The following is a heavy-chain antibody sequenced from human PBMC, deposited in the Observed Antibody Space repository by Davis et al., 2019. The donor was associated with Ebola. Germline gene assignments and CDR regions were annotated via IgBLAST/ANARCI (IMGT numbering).Heavy chain of an antibody. D-gene: IGHD5-12*01. Sequence: MPSETLSLTCTVSGGSISSSSYYWGWIRQPPGKGLEWIGSIYHSGSTNYNPSLKSRVTISVDTSKNQFSLKLSSVTAADTAVHYCARGGGYSGYVYYYYYGMDVWGQGTTVTVSS. CDR2: IYHSGST. J-gene: IGHJ6*02. CDR1: GGSISSSSYY. V-gene: IGHV4-39*07. CDR3: ARGGGYSGYVYYYYYGMDV.